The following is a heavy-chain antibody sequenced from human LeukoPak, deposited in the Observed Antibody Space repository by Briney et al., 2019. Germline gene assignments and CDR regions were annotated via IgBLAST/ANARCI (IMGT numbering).Heavy chain of an antibody. D-gene: IGHD6-13*01. J-gene: IGHJ4*02. V-gene: IGHV3-23*01. CDR3: AKGFLRSSSWYSDYFDY. CDR1: GFTFSSYA. CDR2: IKGSGGST. Sequence: GWSLRISSAASGFTFSSYAMSLVRQAPGKGLDSVSAIKGSGGSTYYADSVKGRFTISRDNSKNTLYLQMNSLRAEDTAVYYCAKGFLRSSSWYSDYFDYWGQGTLVTVSS.